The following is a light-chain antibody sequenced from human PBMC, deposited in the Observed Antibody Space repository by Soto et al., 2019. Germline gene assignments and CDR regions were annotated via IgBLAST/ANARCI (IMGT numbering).Light chain of an antibody. CDR2: DVS. CDR1: SSDVGGYNY. Sequence: QSALTQPASVSGSPGQPITISCTGTSSDVGGYNYVSWYQQHPGKAPKLMIYDVSNRPSGVSNRFSGSKSGNTASLTISGLQAEDEADYYCSSYTSSSTSYVVFGGGTKLTVL. V-gene: IGLV2-14*01. J-gene: IGLJ2*01. CDR3: SSYTSSSTSYVV.